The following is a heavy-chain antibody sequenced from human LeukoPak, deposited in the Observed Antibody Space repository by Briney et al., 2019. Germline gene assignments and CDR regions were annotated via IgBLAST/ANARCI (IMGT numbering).Heavy chain of an antibody. D-gene: IGHD5-24*01. J-gene: IGHJ4*02. V-gene: IGHV5-51*01. Sequence: GESLKISCKGSGYSFTSYWIGWVRQMPGKGLEWMGIIYPGDSDTRYSPSFQGHVTISADKSISTAYLQWSSLKASDTAMYYCARRGVEMATPYDYWGQGTLVTVSS. CDR2: IYPGDSDT. CDR3: ARRGVEMATPYDY. CDR1: GYSFTSYW.